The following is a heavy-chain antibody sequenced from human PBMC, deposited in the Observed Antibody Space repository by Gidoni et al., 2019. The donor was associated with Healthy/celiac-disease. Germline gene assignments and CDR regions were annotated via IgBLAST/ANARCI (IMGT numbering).Heavy chain of an antibody. D-gene: IGHD3-22*01. Sequence: QLQLQESGPGLVKPSETLSLTCTVSGGSISSSSYYWGWIRQPPGKELEWIGRIDYSGSTYYNPSLKSRVTISVDTSKNQFSLKLSSVTAADTAVYYCASLRKGYDDSSGYYYRGDALDIWGQGTMVTVSS. V-gene: IGHV4-39*01. CDR1: GGSISSSSYY. J-gene: IGHJ3*02. CDR2: IDYSGST. CDR3: ASLRKGYDDSSGYYYRGDALDI.